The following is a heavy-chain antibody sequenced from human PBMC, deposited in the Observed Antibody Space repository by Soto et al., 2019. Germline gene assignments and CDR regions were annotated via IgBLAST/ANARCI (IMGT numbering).Heavy chain of an antibody. Sequence: GGSLRLSCAASGFTFSSYAMSWVRQAPGKGLGWVSAISGSGGSTYYADSVKGRFTISRDNSKNTLYLQMNSLRAEDTAVYYCAKVYHYGDYVFDYWGQGTLVTVSS. D-gene: IGHD4-17*01. CDR2: ISGSGGST. CDR1: GFTFSSYA. J-gene: IGHJ4*02. CDR3: AKVYHYGDYVFDY. V-gene: IGHV3-23*01.